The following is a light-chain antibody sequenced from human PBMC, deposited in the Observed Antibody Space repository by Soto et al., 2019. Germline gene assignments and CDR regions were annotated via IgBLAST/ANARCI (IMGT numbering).Light chain of an antibody. V-gene: IGKV3-15*01. Sequence: EIVMTQSPASLSVSPGERATLSCRASQSVGSNLAWYQQKPGQAPRLLIYAASTRATGIPARFSGSGSGTXXXXXXXXXQSEDFAVYYCQQYNNWPPWTFGRGTKVEIK. CDR2: AAS. CDR1: QSVGSN. J-gene: IGKJ1*01. CDR3: QQYNNWPPWT.